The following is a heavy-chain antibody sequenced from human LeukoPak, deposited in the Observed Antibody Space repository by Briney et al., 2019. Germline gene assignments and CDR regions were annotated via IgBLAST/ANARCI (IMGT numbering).Heavy chain of an antibody. CDR2: IYPGDSDT. V-gene: IGHV5-51*01. D-gene: IGHD2-21*01. CDR3: ARHNCGGDCYSHYYYMDV. J-gene: IGHJ6*03. CDR1: GYSFTSYW. Sequence: KPGESLKISCKGSGYSFTSYWIGWVRQMPGKGLEWMGIIYPGDSDTRYSPSFQGQVTISADKSISTAYLQWSSLKASDTAMYYCARHNCGGDCYSHYYYMDVWGKGTTVTVSS.